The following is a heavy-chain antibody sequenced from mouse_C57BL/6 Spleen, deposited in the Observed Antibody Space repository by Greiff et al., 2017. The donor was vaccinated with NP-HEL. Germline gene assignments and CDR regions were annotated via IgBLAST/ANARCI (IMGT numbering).Heavy chain of an antibody. CDR2: IYPGDGDT. V-gene: IGHV1-80*01. CDR3: ARGRLGRNYYFDY. J-gene: IGHJ2*01. CDR1: GYAFSSYW. D-gene: IGHD4-1*01. Sequence: QVQLKESGAELVKPGASVKISCKASGYAFSSYWMNWVKQRPGKGLEWIGQIYPGDGDTNYNGKFKGKATLTADKSSSTAYMQLSSLTSEDSAVYFCARGRLGRNYYFDYWGQGTTLTVSS.